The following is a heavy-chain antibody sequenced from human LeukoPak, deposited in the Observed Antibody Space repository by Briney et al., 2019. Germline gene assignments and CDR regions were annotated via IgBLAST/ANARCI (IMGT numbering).Heavy chain of an antibody. Sequence: ASVQVSCKASGYSFTDYGITWVRRAPGQGLEWMGWISGRNGNTNYSQRLQGRVTMTTDTSTSTAYMELRSLTSDDTAVYYCARDHALWSNCFDYWGQGTLVTVSS. D-gene: IGHD2/OR15-2a*01. CDR2: ISGRNGNT. CDR1: GYSFTDYG. J-gene: IGHJ4*02. V-gene: IGHV1-18*01. CDR3: ARDHALWSNCFDY.